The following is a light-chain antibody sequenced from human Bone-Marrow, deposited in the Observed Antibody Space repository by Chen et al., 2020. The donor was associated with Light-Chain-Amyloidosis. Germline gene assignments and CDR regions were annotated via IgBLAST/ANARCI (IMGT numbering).Light chain of an antibody. V-gene: IGLV2-14*01. J-gene: IGLJ1*01. Sequence: QSALTQPASVSGSPGPSIPISCTGTSSDVGGDNHVSWYQQHPDKAPKLMIYEVTNRPSWVPDRFSGSKSDNTVSLTISGLQTEDEADYFCSSYTITNTLVFGSGTRVTVL. CDR1: SSDVGGDNH. CDR3: SSYTITNTLV. CDR2: EVT.